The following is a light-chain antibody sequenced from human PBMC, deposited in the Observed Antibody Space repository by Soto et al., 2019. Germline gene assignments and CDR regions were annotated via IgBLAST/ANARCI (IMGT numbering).Light chain of an antibody. J-gene: IGKJ3*01. CDR2: SAS. V-gene: IGKV1-12*01. Sequence: DIQMTQSPSSVSASVGDRITITCRASQETNRWLAWHQQKPGQAPNLLIFSASTLKGGVPSRFSGSGSGTDFTLTITNVQPEDVAIYYCQQGHSFPLTFGPGTKVDLK. CDR3: QQGHSFPLT. CDR1: QETNRW.